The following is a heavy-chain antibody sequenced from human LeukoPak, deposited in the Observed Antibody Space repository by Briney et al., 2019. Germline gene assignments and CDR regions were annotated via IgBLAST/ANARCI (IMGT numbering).Heavy chain of an antibody. Sequence: PSETLSLTCAVYGGSFSGYYWNWIRQPPGKGLEWIGEINHSGSTNYNPSLKSRVTISVDTSKNQFSLKLSSVTAADTAVYYCARRKYYGSGRRTLYYYYYMDVWGKGTTVTISS. CDR2: INHSGST. V-gene: IGHV4-34*01. CDR3: ARRKYYGSGRRTLYYYYYMDV. J-gene: IGHJ6*03. CDR1: GGSFSGYY. D-gene: IGHD3-10*01.